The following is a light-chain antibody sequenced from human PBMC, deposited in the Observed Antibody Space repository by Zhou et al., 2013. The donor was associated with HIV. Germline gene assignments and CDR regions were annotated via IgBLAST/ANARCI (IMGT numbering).Light chain of an antibody. Sequence: EIVMTQSPATLSVSPGERATLSCRASQSVSNFLAWYQQKPGQAPRLLIYDASNRATDIPARFSGSGSGTDFTLTISSLEPEDFAVYYCQQRSNWPITFGQGTRLEIK. V-gene: IGKV3-11*01. J-gene: IGKJ5*01. CDR1: QSVSNF. CDR3: QQRSNWPIT. CDR2: DAS.